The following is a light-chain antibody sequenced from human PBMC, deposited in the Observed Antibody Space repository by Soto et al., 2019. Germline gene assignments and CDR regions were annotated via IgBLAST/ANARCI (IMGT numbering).Light chain of an antibody. V-gene: IGLV2-14*01. CDR2: EVS. Sequence: QSVLTQPASVSGSPGQSITISCTGTSSDVGGYNYVSWYQQHPGKAPKLMIYEVSNRPSGVSNRFSGSKSGNTASLTISGLQAEDEADYYCSSYTSSSFPVVFGGGTQLTVL. J-gene: IGLJ2*01. CDR1: SSDVGGYNY. CDR3: SSYTSSSFPVV.